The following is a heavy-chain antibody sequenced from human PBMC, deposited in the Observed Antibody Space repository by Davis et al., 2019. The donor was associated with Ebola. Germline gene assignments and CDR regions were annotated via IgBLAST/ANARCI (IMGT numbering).Heavy chain of an antibody. CDR3: VRYCSRTTCNRLDP. CDR2: IDHSGRS. V-gene: IGHV4-34*01. CDR1: GGSLSGYY. Sequence: SQTLSLTCAVYGGSLSGYYWTWIRQPPGTGLEWIGEIDHSGRSTCSSSLKSRVTISVDTSRNQFSLKVTSVTAADTAVYYCVRYCSRTTCNRLDPWGQGSLVIVSS. D-gene: IGHD2-2*01. J-gene: IGHJ5*02.